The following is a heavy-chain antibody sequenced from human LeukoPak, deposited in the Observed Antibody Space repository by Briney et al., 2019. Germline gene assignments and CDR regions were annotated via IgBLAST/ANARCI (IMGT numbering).Heavy chain of an antibody. V-gene: IGHV4-34*01. CDR2: INHSGST. D-gene: IGHD3-9*01. CDR3: ALLRYFDWLLEEYYFDY. J-gene: IGHJ4*02. CDR1: GGSFSGYY. Sequence: SETLSLTCAVYGGSFSGYYWSWIRQPPGKGLEWIGEINHSGSTNYNPSLKSRVTISVDTSKNQFSLKLSSVTAADTAVYYCALLRYFDWLLEEYYFDYWGQGTLVTVSS.